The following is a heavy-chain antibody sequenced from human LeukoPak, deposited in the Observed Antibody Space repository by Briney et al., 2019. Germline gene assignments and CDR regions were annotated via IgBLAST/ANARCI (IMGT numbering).Heavy chain of an antibody. CDR2: IYYSGST. CDR3: ARETLRRDFWCGYRNNWFDP. Sequence: PSETLSLTCTVPGGSISSYYWSWIRQPPGKGLEWIGYIYYSGSTNYNPSLKSRVTISVDTSKNQFSLKLSSVTAADTAVYYCARETLRRDFWCGYRNNWFDPWGQGTLVTVSS. D-gene: IGHD3-3*01. V-gene: IGHV4-59*12. CDR1: GGSISSYY. J-gene: IGHJ5*02.